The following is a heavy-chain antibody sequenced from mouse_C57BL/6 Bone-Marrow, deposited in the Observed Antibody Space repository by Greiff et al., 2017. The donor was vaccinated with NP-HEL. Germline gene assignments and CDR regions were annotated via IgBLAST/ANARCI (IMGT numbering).Heavy chain of an antibody. Sequence: QVQLQQSGAELARPGASVKLSCKASGYTFTSYGISWVKQRTGQGLEWIGEIYPRSGNTYYNEKFKGKATLTADKSSSTAYMELRSLTSEDSAVYFCARRAYSKILHYFDYWGRGTTLTVSS. CDR3: ARRAYSKILHYFDY. V-gene: IGHV1-81*01. D-gene: IGHD2-5*01. J-gene: IGHJ2*01. CDR1: GYTFTSYG. CDR2: IYPRSGNT.